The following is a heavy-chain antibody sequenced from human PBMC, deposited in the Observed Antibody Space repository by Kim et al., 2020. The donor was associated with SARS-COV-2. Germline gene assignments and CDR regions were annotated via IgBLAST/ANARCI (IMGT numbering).Heavy chain of an antibody. CDR1: GFTFSPFA. Sequence: GGSLRLSCTASGFTFSPFAMDWVRQAPGKGLEWVAVIRSDESKRYYAGSVKDRFTISRDNSKNTLYLQMNSLRAEDTAIYFCARNFGSATMIGDVWGLGTVVTVSS. CDR3: ARNFGSATMIGDV. J-gene: IGHJ3*01. V-gene: IGHV3-33*01. CDR2: IRSDESKR. D-gene: IGHD3-10*01.